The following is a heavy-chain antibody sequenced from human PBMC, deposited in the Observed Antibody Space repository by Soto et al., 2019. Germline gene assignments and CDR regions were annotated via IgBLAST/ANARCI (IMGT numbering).Heavy chain of an antibody. CDR2: IYYSGST. Sequence: SETLSLTCTVSGGSISSGDYYWSWIRQPPGKGLEWIGDIYYSGSTYYNPSLKSRVTISVDTSKNQFSLKLSSVTAADTAVYDGARVRGDYVPFDYWGEAILVTV. CDR3: ARVRGDYVPFDY. J-gene: IGHJ4*02. D-gene: IGHD4-17*01. CDR1: GGSISSGDYY. V-gene: IGHV4-30-4*01.